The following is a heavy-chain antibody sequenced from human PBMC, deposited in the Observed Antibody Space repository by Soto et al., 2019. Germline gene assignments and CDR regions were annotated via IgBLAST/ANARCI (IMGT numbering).Heavy chain of an antibody. CDR1: GWHFGPFW. V-gene: IGHV3-74*01. CDR2: INSDGSTI. J-gene: IGHJ3*02. D-gene: IGHD3-10*01. Sequence: GSLRLSGAASGWHFGPFWMHWVRQAPGKGLVWVSHINSDGSTIVYADSVKGRFTISRDNAKNTLYLQMNSLRVEDTAVYFCARDRGLPDSFDIWGQGTMVTVSS. CDR3: ARDRGLPDSFDI.